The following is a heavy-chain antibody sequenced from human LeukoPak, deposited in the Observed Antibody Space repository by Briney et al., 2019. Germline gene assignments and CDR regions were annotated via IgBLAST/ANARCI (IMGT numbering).Heavy chain of an antibody. CDR1: GFTFSDYY. V-gene: IGHV4-34*01. D-gene: IGHD3-9*01. J-gene: IGHJ4*02. CDR2: INHSGST. CDR3: VRGEYDILTGYYTPFDY. Sequence: KPGGSLRLSCAASGFTFSDYYMSWIRQAPGKGLEWIGEINHSGSTNYNPSLKSRVTISVDTSKNQFSLKLSSVTAADTAVYYCVRGEYDILTGYYTPFDYWGQGTLVTVSS.